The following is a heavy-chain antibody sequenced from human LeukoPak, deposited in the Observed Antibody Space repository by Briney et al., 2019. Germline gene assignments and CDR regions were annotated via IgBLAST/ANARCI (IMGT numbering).Heavy chain of an antibody. Sequence: HPGGSLRLSCAASGFTFSSYGMHWLRQAPGKGLEWVAVISYDGSNKYYADSVNGRFTISRDNSKNTLSLQMNSLRAEDTAVYYCAKSPSGRSRISRFDYWGQGILVTVSS. CDR3: AKSPSGRSRISRFDY. CDR1: GFTFSSYG. V-gene: IGHV3-30*18. J-gene: IGHJ4*02. CDR2: ISYDGSNK. D-gene: IGHD1-26*01.